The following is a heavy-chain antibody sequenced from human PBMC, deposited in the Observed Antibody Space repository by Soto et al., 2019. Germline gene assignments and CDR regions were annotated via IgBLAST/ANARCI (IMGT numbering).Heavy chain of an antibody. Sequence: SETLSLTCAVSGYSISSGFYWAWIRQSPGEGLEWLASVYHSGSTYYNPSFESRVTLSVDTSRNQFSLRLTSVTAADTAVYFCARGGGHYYMEDYFDSWGQGAQVTVSS. V-gene: IGHV4-38-2*01. D-gene: IGHD1-26*01. CDR1: GYSISSGFY. J-gene: IGHJ4*02. CDR3: ARGGGHYYMEDYFDS. CDR2: VYHSGST.